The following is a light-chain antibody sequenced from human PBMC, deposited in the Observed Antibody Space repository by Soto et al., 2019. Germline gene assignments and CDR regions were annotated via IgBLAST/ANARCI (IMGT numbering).Light chain of an antibody. Sequence: DIVMTQSPLSLPVTPGEPASISCRSSQSLLHSNGYNYLDWYLQKPGQSPQLLIYLGSNRSSGVPDRFSGSGSGTEFSLTISSLQSEDFAVYYCQQYDYWPRTFGQGTKVDIK. J-gene: IGKJ1*01. CDR1: QSLLHSNGYNY. V-gene: IGKV2-28*01. CDR2: LGS. CDR3: QQYDYWPRT.